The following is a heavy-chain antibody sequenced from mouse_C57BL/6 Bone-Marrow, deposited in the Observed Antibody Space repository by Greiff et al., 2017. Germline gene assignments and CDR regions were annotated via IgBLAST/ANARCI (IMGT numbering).Heavy chain of an antibody. CDR1: GFTFSSYG. Sequence: EVKLVESGGDLVKPGGSLKLSCAASGFTFSSYGMSWVRQTPDKRLEWVATISSGGSYTYYPDSVKGRFTISRDNAKNTLYLQMSSLKSEDTAMYYCARQVIYYYGSSYDGFAYWGQGTLVTVSA. CDR3: ARQVIYYYGSSYDGFAY. D-gene: IGHD1-1*01. V-gene: IGHV5-6*01. J-gene: IGHJ3*01. CDR2: ISSGGSYT.